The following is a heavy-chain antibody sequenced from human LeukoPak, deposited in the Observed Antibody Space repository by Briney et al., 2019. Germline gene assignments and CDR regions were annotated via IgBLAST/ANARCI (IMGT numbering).Heavy chain of an antibody. CDR3: ARVDGYQLLQ. D-gene: IGHD2-2*01. V-gene: IGHV4-59*01. CDR2: IYYSGST. Sequence: PSETLSLTCTVSGGSISSYYWSWIRQPPGKGLEWLGYIYYSGSTNYNPSLKSRVTISVDTSKNQFSLKLSSVTAADTAVYYCARVDGYQLLQWGQGTLVTVSS. J-gene: IGHJ4*02. CDR1: GGSISSYY.